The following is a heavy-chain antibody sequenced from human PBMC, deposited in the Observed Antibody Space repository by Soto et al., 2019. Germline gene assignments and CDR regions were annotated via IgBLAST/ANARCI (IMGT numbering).Heavy chain of an antibody. J-gene: IGHJ3*02. CDR2: IYPGDSDT. V-gene: IGHV5-51*01. Sequence: HMPGKGLEWMGIIYPGDSDTRYSPSFQGQVTISADKSISTAYLQWSSLKASDTAMYYCARQILGSGSGRDAFDIWGQGTMVTVS. CDR3: ARQILGSGSGRDAFDI. D-gene: IGHD3-10*02.